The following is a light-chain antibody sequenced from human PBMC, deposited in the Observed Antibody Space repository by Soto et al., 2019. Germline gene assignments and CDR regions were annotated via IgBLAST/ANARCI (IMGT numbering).Light chain of an antibody. J-gene: IGKJ5*01. CDR3: QQNNQWPIT. CDR1: QSAGNF. Sequence: ASQSAGNFLAWYQQKPGQAPRLLIYYISTMATGIPARFSGSGSGTEFTLTINSLQSEDSAVYYCQQNNQWPITFGQGRRLEI. V-gene: IGKV3D-15*01. CDR2: YIS.